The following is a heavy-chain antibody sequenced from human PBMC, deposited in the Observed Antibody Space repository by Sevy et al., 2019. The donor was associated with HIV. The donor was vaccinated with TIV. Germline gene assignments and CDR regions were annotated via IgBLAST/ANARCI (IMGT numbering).Heavy chain of an antibody. CDR3: ARIRHCSAGSCYVNAFDI. CDR2: ISGSGGST. CDR1: GFTFSSYA. Sequence: GGSLRLSCAASGFTFSSYAMSWVRQAPGKGLEWVSAISGSGGSTYYADSVKGRFTISRDNSKNTLYLQMNSLRDEDTAVYYCARIRHCSAGSCYVNAFDIWGQGTMVTVSS. D-gene: IGHD2-15*01. J-gene: IGHJ3*02. V-gene: IGHV3-23*01.